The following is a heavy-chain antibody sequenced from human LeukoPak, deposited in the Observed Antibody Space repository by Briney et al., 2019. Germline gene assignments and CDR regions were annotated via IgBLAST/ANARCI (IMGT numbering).Heavy chain of an antibody. CDR3: ARVNWYFDL. CDR2: INHSGST. V-gene: IGHV4-34*01. J-gene: IGHJ2*01. CDR1: GGSFSGCY. Sequence: PSETLSLTCAVYGGSFSGCYWSWIRQPPGKGLEWIGEINHSGSTNYNPSLKSRVTISVDTSKNQFSLKLSSVTAADTAVYYCARVNWYFDLWGRGTLVTVSS.